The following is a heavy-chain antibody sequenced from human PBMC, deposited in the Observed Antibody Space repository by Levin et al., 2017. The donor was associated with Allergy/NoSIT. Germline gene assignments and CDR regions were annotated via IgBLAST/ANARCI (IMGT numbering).Heavy chain of an antibody. CDR2: IYYSGST. V-gene: IGHV4-39*01. Sequence: NTSETLSLTCTVSGGSITSTYYYWGWIRQPPGKGLEWIGSIYYSGSTYYNPSLKSRVTISLDTSKNQFSLKLSSVTAADTAVYYCARYYYDGSGYLGGFDYWGQGTLVTVSS. J-gene: IGHJ4*02. CDR1: GGSITSTYYY. CDR3: ARYYYDGSGYLGGFDY. D-gene: IGHD3-22*01.